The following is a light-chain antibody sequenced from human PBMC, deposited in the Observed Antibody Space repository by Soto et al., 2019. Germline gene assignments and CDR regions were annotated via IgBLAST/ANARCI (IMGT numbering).Light chain of an antibody. V-gene: IGKV3-20*01. CDR3: QQYGSSPWT. J-gene: IGKJ1*01. Sequence: NVLTQSPGTLSLSPGERATLSCRASQSVTSSHLAWYQQTPGQAPRLLIYGASSRATGIPDRFSGSGSGTDFTLTISRLEPEDFAVYYCQQYGSSPWTFVQGTKVEIK. CDR1: QSVTSSH. CDR2: GAS.